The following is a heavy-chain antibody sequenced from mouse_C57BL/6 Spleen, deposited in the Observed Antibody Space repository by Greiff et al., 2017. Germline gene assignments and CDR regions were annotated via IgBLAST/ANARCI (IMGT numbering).Heavy chain of an antibody. CDR2: IRNKANGYTT. CDR1: GFTFTDYY. CDR3: ARDDYDVSFAY. V-gene: IGHV7-3*01. J-gene: IGHJ3*01. Sequence: EVMLVESGGGLVQPGGSLSLSCAASGFTFTDYYMSWVRQPPGKALEWLGFIRNKANGYTTEYSASVKGRFTISRDNSQSILYLQMNALRAEDSATYYCARDDYDVSFAYWGQGTLVTVSA. D-gene: IGHD2-4*01.